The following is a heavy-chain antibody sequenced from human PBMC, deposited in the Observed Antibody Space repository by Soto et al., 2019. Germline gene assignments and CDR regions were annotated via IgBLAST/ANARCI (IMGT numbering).Heavy chain of an antibody. CDR2: INAYNGNT. D-gene: IGHD6-19*01. J-gene: IGHJ4*02. Sequence: QVQLVQSGAEVKKPGASVKVSCKASGYTFTSYGISWVQQAPGQGLEWMGWINAYNGNTNYAEKLQGRVTMTTDTSTSTAYMELRSLRSYDTAVFYCARDPLAGTYFDYWGQGTLVTVSS. V-gene: IGHV1-18*01. CDR1: GYTFTSYG. CDR3: ARDPLAGTYFDY.